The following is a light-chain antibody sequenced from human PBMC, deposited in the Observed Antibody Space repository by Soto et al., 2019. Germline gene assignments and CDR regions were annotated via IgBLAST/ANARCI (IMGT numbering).Light chain of an antibody. CDR3: CSYGGARTDV. CDR2: EGS. CDR1: ISDVGSSGP. Sequence: QSALTQPASVSGSPGQSITISCSGSISDVGSSGPVSWYQHHPGQVPKLIIYEGSRRPSGVSSRFSGSKTGNTASLTITGLQAEDEDNYYCCSYGGARTDVFGTGTKLTVL. J-gene: IGLJ1*01. V-gene: IGLV2-23*01.